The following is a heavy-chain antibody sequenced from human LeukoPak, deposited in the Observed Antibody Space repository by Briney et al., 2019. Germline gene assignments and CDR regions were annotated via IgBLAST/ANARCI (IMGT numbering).Heavy chain of an antibody. J-gene: IGHJ5*02. V-gene: IGHV1-3*01. CDR2: INADNGNT. CDR3: ARGKPDTTGTTGWFDP. Sequence: ASVKVSCKASGYTFTSYAMHWVRQAPGQRLEWMGWINADNGNTKYSQKFQGRVTITRDTSASTAYMELSSLRSEDTAVYYCARGKPDTTGTTGWFDPWGQGTLVTVSS. D-gene: IGHD1-1*01. CDR1: GYTFTSYA.